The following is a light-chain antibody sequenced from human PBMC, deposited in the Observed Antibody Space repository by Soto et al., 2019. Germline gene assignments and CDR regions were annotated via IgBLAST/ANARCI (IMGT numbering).Light chain of an antibody. J-gene: IGLJ3*02. CDR2: DVS. Sequence: QSALTQPRSVSVSPGQSVTISCTGTSSDVGGYNYVSWYQQHPGKAPKLMIYDVSKRPSGVPDRLSGSKSGNTASLTISGLQAEDEADYYCCSYAGSYTLRVFGGGTKLTVL. V-gene: IGLV2-11*01. CDR3: CSYAGSYTLRV. CDR1: SSDVGGYNY.